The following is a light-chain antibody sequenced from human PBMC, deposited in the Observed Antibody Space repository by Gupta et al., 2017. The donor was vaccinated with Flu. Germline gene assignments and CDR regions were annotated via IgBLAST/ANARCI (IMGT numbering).Light chain of an antibody. J-gene: IGLJ1*01. CDR2: KDS. Sequence: SYELTQPPSVSVSLGQMARITCSGEALPKKYAYWYQQKPGQFPVLVIYKDSERPSGIPERFSGSSSGTIVTLTISGVQAEDEADYYCLSADSSGTYPYVVGTGTKVTVL. CDR3: LSADSSGTYPYV. CDR1: ALPKKY. V-gene: IGLV3-16*01.